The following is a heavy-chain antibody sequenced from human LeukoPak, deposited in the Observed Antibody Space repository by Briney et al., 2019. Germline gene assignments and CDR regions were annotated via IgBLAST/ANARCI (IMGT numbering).Heavy chain of an antibody. CDR3: ARVYYSNSYDYWYFDL. Sequence: SETLSLTCTVSGGSIRSYYWSWIRQPPGKGLEWIAYIYYSGSTNYNPSLKSRVTISVATSKNQFALKLSSVTAADTAVYYCARVYYSNSYDYWYFDLWGRGTLVTVSS. CDR2: IYYSGST. V-gene: IGHV4-59*01. CDR1: GGSIRSYY. D-gene: IGHD6-13*01. J-gene: IGHJ2*01.